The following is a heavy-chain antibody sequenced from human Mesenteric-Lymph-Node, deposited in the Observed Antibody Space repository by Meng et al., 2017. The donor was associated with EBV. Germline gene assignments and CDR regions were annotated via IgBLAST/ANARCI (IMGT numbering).Heavy chain of an antibody. D-gene: IGHD4-11*01. V-gene: IGHV4-34*10. CDR3: ARQRSDSRLFDY. J-gene: IGHJ4*01. CDR1: GGSFSAYY. Sequence: QGPLQESGPGLVEPSGTLSLNCAVYGGSFSAYYWTWIRQPPGKGLEWIGEINHSGSTIYNPSLKSRVTMSVDTSKSQFSLKLSSVTAADTAVYFCARQRSDSRLFDYWGQGTLVTASS. CDR2: INHSGST.